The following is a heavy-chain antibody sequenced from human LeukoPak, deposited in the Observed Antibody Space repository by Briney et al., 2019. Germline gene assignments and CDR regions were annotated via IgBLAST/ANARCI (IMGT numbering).Heavy chain of an antibody. Sequence: SETLSLTCAVYGGSFSGYYWSWIRQPPGKGLEWIGEINHSGSTNYNPSLKSRVTISVDTSKNQFSLKLSSVTAADTAVYYCARSVTTVRGWFDPWAREPWSPSPQ. CDR3: ARSVTTVRGWFDP. V-gene: IGHV4-34*01. CDR2: INHSGST. J-gene: IGHJ5*02. CDR1: GGSFSGYY. D-gene: IGHD4-17*01.